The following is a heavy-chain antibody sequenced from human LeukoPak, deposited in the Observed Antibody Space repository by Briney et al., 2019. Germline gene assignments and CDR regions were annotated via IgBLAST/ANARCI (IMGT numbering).Heavy chain of an antibody. V-gene: IGHV1-24*01. J-gene: IGHJ4*02. CDR1: GYTLTELS. CDR3: ATMIAVASPFDY. D-gene: IGHD6-19*01. Sequence: ASVKVSCKVSGYTLTELSMHWVRQAPGKGLEWMGGFDPEDGETIYAQKFQGRVTMTEDTSTDTAYMELSSLRSEDTAVYYYATMIAVASPFDYWGQGTLVAVSS. CDR2: FDPEDGET.